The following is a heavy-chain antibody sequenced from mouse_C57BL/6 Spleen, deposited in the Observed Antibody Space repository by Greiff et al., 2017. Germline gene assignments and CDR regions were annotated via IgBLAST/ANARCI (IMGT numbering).Heavy chain of an antibody. CDR3: TPLYLRAMDY. J-gene: IGHJ4*01. V-gene: IGHV6-6*01. CDR1: GFTFSDAW. D-gene: IGHD2-1*01. CDR2: IRNKANNHDT. Sequence: EVQLQESGGGLVQPGGSMKLSCAASGFTFSDAWMDWVRQSPEKGLEWVAEIRNKANNHDTYYAESVKGRITISRDDSKSSVYLQMNSLRAEDTGIYYCTPLYLRAMDYWGQGTSVTVSS.